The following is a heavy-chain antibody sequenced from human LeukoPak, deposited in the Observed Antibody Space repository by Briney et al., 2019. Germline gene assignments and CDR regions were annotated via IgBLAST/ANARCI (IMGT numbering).Heavy chain of an antibody. CDR1: GFTFSSYS. CDR3: AKSRSWHNFDY. Sequence: GGSLRLSCAASGFTFSSYSMNWVRQAPGKGLEWVSSISSSSSYIYYADSVKGRFTISRDNAKNSLYLQMNSLRAEDTALYYCAKSRSWHNFDYWGQGTLVTVSS. CDR2: ISSSSSYI. J-gene: IGHJ4*02. V-gene: IGHV3-21*04. D-gene: IGHD6-13*01.